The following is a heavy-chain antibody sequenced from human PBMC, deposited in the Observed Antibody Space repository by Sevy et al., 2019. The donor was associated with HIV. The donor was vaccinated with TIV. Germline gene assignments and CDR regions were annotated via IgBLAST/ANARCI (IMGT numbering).Heavy chain of an antibody. D-gene: IGHD3-10*01. CDR3: ARDKLLPVMVTMVRGALSYYFDY. CDR1: GFTFSDYG. V-gene: IGHV3-33*01. J-gene: IGHJ4*02. CDR2: IWYDGINK. Sequence: GGSLRLSCAASGFTFSDYGIHWVRQAPGKGPELVAVIWYDGINKYYVDSVKGRFTISRDNSKNTVYLQMNSLRAEDTAVYYCARDKLLPVMVTMVRGALSYYFDYWGQGTLVTVSS.